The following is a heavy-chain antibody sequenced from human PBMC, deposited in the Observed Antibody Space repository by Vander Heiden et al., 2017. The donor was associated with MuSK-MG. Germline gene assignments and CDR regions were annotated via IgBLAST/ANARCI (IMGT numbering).Heavy chain of an antibody. CDR3: ARGDYDFWSGYLDNWFDP. J-gene: IGHJ5*02. Sequence: QVQLQQWGAGLLKPSETLSPTCAVYGGSFSGYYWSWIRQRPGKGLEWIGEINHSGSTNYNPSLKSRVTISVDTSKNQFSLKLSSVTAADTAVYYCARGDYDFWSGYLDNWFDPWGQGTLVTVSS. CDR1: GGSFSGYY. V-gene: IGHV4-34*01. D-gene: IGHD3-3*01. CDR2: INHSGST.